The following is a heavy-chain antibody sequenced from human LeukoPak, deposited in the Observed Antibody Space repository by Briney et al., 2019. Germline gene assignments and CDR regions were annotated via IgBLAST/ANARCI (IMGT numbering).Heavy chain of an antibody. CDR3: ARRGGSSGWGDFDI. D-gene: IGHD6-19*01. J-gene: IGHJ3*02. Sequence: GGSLRLSCAASEFTFSRYTMNWVRQAPGKGLEWVSSISGSGDATFYADSVKGRFTNSRDNSKNTLYLQMNSLSREDTAVYYCARRGGSSGWGDFDIWGQGTMVTVSS. V-gene: IGHV3-23*01. CDR2: ISGSGDAT. CDR1: EFTFSRYT.